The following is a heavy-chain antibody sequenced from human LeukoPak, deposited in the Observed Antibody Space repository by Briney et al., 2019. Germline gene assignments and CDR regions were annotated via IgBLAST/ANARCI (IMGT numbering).Heavy chain of an antibody. CDR2: IYHSGST. V-gene: IGHV4-38-2*02. Sequence: PSETLSLTCTVSGYSISSGYYWGWIRQPPGKGLEWIGSIYHSGSTYYNPSLKSRVTISVDTSKNHFSLKPTSVTAADTAVYYCARGDWSLYYFDYWGQGTLVTVSS. CDR1: GYSISSGYY. CDR3: ARGDWSLYYFDY. J-gene: IGHJ4*02. D-gene: IGHD3/OR15-3a*01.